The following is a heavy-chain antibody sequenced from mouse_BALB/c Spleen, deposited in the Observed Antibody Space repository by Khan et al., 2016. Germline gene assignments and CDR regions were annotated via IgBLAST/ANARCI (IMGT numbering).Heavy chain of an antibody. Sequence: EVELVESGGGLVQPGGSRKLSCAASGFTFSSFGMHWVRQAPEKGLEWVAYIRSGSSTIYYADTVKGRFTISRDTPKNTLFLQMTSLRSEDTAIYYCARYYRYDYAMDYWGQGTSVTVSS. D-gene: IGHD2-14*01. CDR2: IRSGSSTI. V-gene: IGHV5-17*02. CDR1: GFTFSSFG. CDR3: ARYYRYDYAMDY. J-gene: IGHJ4*01.